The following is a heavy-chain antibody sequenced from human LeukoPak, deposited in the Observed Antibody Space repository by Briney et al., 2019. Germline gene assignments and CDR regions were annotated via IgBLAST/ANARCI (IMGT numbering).Heavy chain of an antibody. Sequence: SETLSLTCTVSGGSISSYYWSWIRQPPGKGLEWIGYIYYSGSTNYNPSLKSRVTISVDTSKNQFSLKLSSVTAADAAVYYCARLGIAAAANWFDPWGQGTLVTVSS. CDR3: ARLGIAAAANWFDP. J-gene: IGHJ5*02. D-gene: IGHD6-13*01. CDR2: IYYSGST. CDR1: GGSISSYY. V-gene: IGHV4-59*08.